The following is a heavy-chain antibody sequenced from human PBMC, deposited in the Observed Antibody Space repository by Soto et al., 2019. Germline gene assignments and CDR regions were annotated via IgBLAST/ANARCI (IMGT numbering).Heavy chain of an antibody. Sequence: ASVKVSCKASGGTFSSYAISWVRQAPGQGLEWMGGIIPIFGTANYAQKFQGRVTITADESTSTAYMELSSLRSEDTAVYYCARGPSHTIQLWSDYRGQGTLVTVSS. CDR1: GGTFSSYA. CDR3: ARGPSHTIQLWSDY. D-gene: IGHD5-18*01. CDR2: IIPIFGTA. V-gene: IGHV1-69*13. J-gene: IGHJ4*02.